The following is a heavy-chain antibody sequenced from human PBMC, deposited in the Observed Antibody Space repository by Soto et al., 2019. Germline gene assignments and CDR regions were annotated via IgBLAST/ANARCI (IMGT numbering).Heavy chain of an antibody. V-gene: IGHV5-51*01. J-gene: IGHJ5*02. CDR1: GYTFARSS. CDR3: VPYYNYWKT. Sequence: PGESLKISCKASGYTFARSSIGWVRQMPGKGLEWMGIIYPANSETTYSPSFQGQVTISADMSISTAYLQWSSLKASDTAIYYCVPYYNYWKTWGQGTLVTVSS. D-gene: IGHD3-3*01. CDR2: IYPANSET.